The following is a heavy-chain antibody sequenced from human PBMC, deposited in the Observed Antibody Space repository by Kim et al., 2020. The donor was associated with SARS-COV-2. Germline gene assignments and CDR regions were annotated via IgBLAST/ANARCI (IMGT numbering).Heavy chain of an antibody. J-gene: IGHJ4*02. V-gene: IGHV1-69*13. CDR1: GGTFSSYA. D-gene: IGHD4-4*01. CDR2: IIPIFGTA. CDR3: AREHPEDAVIDY. Sequence: SVKVSCKASGGTFSSYAISWVRQAPGQGLEWMGGIIPIFGTANYAQKFQGRVTITADESTSTAYMELSSLRSEDTAVYYCAREHPEDAVIDYWGQGTLVTVSS.